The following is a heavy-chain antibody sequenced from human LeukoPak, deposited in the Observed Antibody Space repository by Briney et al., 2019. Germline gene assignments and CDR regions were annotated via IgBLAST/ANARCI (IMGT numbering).Heavy chain of an antibody. Sequence: SVTLSCKASGGTFSSSAISWVRQAPGQGLEWGGGMIGIFGTADYEQQFQPIVTKTTDETTSPAYMELSRLRSDDTAVYYCGIAEASIAARPVLGFDYWGQGTLVTVS. CDR1: GGTFSSSA. J-gene: IGHJ4*02. CDR2: MIGIFGTA. V-gene: IGHV1-69*05. D-gene: IGHD6-6*01. CDR3: GIAEASIAARPVLGFDY.